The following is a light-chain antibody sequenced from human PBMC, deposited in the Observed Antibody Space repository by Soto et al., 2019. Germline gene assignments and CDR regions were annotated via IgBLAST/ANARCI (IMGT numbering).Light chain of an antibody. CDR3: QQYGRTPLT. CDR2: DAS. CDR1: QSVRSNY. V-gene: IGKV3-20*01. Sequence: EIVLKQSPDTLSLSPGERATLSCRASQSVRSNYLAWYQQKPGQAPRFLIYDASSRATGIPDRFSGSGSGTDFTLTISRLEPEDCAVYYCQQYGRTPLTFGGGTKVDIK. J-gene: IGKJ4*01.